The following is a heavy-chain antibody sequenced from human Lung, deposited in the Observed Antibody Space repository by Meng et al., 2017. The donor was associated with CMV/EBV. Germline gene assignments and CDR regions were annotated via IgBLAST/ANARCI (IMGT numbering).Heavy chain of an antibody. CDR2: ISGTSDYT. Sequence: GGSXRLXXAGSGLSFNRHSLNWVRQTPGKGLEWVSRISGTSDYTWYADSVKGRFTISRDNARSSLYLQMNSLRPEDTAVYYCASWNDIDDYMYSFDYWGQGGLVXVSS. V-gene: IGHV3-21*06. CDR1: GLSFNRHS. D-gene: IGHD1-1*01. CDR3: ASWNDIDDYMYSFDY. J-gene: IGHJ4*02.